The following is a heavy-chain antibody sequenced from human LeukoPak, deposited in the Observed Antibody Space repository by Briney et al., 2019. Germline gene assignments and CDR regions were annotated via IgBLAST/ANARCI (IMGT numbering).Heavy chain of an antibody. CDR2: IYYSGST. CDR3: ARDSRYGDYWYFDL. J-gene: IGHJ2*01. CDR1: GGSISSYY. V-gene: IGHV4-59*01. Sequence: PSETLSLTCTVSGGSISSYYWSWIRQPPGKGLEWIGYIYYSGSTNYNPSLKSRVTISVDTSKNQFSLKLSSVTAADTAVYYCARDSRYGDYWYFDLWGRGTLVTVSS. D-gene: IGHD4-17*01.